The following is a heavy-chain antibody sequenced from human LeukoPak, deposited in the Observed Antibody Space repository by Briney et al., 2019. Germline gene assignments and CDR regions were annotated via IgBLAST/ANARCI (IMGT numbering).Heavy chain of an antibody. CDR1: GFTFSSYW. D-gene: IGHD2-2*01. CDR3: ASYKGYCSSTSCYYYFDY. J-gene: IGHJ4*02. CDR2: IKQDGSEK. Sequence: QSGGSLRLSCAASGFTFSSYWMSWVRQAPGKGLEWVAYIKQDGSEKYYVDSVKGRFTISRDNAKNSLYLQMNSLRAEDTAVYYCASYKGYCSSTSCYYYFDYWGQGTLVTVSS. V-gene: IGHV3-7*01.